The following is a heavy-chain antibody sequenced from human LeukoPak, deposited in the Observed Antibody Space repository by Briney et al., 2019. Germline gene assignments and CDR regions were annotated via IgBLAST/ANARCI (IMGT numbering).Heavy chain of an antibody. Sequence: GGSLRLSCATSGFSLSRNGMHWVRQAPGQGLEWVAFILSDGSYEYYADSVKGRFTISRDTSRNTLFLQMNSLRTEDTAVYYCAKGYFGSGSPDYFDYWGQGTLVTVSS. V-gene: IGHV3-30*02. CDR1: GFSLSRNG. D-gene: IGHD3-10*01. J-gene: IGHJ4*02. CDR3: AKGYFGSGSPDYFDY. CDR2: ILSDGSYE.